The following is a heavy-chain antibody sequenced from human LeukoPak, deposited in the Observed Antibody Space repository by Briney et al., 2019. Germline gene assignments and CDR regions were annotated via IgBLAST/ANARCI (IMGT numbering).Heavy chain of an antibody. J-gene: IGHJ4*02. CDR2: MSGSGGRT. CDR3: ARDLRSLEY. D-gene: IGHD5-24*01. V-gene: IGHV3-23*01. CDR1: GFTFSSYC. Sequence: GRSLRLSCATSGFTFSSYCMSWVRQAPGKGLEWVSSMSGSGGRTYYADSVKGRFTISRDNSKNTLYLQMNSLRAEDTAVYYCARDLRSLEYWGQGTLVTVSS.